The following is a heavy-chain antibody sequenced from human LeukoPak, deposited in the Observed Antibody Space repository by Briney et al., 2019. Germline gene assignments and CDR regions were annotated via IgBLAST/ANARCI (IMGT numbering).Heavy chain of an antibody. J-gene: IGHJ4*02. CDR1: GGTFSSYA. D-gene: IGHD2-2*02. V-gene: IGHV1-69*13. Sequence: SVKVSCKASGGTFSSYAISWVRQAPGLGLEWMGGIIPIFGTANYAQKFQGRVTITADESTSTAYMELSSLRSEDTAVYYCARGRYCSSTSCYMAYWGQGTLVTVSS. CDR3: ARGRYCSSTSCYMAY. CDR2: IIPIFGTA.